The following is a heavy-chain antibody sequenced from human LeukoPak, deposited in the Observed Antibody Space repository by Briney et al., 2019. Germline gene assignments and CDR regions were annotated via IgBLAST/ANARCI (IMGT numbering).Heavy chain of an antibody. V-gene: IGHV3-23*01. J-gene: IGHJ4*02. CDR1: GFTFSNNA. CDR3: ARIGYSSSSLDY. Sequence: SGGSLRLSCATSGFTFSNNAMTWVRQAPGKGLEWVSFISDSGDNTYYADSVKGRFTISRDNAKNSVYLQMNSLRVEDTAVYYCARIGYSSSSLDYWGQGTLVTASS. D-gene: IGHD6-13*01. CDR2: ISDSGDNT.